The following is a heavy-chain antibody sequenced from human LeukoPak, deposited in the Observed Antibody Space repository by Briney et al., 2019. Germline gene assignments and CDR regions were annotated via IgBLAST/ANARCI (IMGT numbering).Heavy chain of an antibody. Sequence: GGSLRLSCAASGFTFSSYGMSWVRQAPGKGLEWVSGISGSGGSTNYADSVKGRFTISRDNSKNTLYLQMNSLRAEDTAVYYCAKRIQSAMATGYWGQGTLVTVSS. J-gene: IGHJ4*02. CDR1: GFTFSSYG. CDR2: ISGSGGST. CDR3: AKRIQSAMATGY. D-gene: IGHD5-18*01. V-gene: IGHV3-23*01.